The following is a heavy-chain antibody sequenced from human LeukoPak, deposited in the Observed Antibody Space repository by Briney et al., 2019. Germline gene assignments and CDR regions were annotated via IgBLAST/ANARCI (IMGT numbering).Heavy chain of an antibody. D-gene: IGHD3-22*01. V-gene: IGHV3-23*01. Sequence: GGSLRLSCAASGFTFSSCAMTWVRQAPGKGLEWVSAISGSGGSTYYADSVKGRFTISRDNSKNTLYLQMNSLRAEDTAVYYCARSSDYDSSGSQPLDYWGQGTLVTVSS. CDR2: ISGSGGST. J-gene: IGHJ4*02. CDR1: GFTFSSCA. CDR3: ARSSDYDSSGSQPLDY.